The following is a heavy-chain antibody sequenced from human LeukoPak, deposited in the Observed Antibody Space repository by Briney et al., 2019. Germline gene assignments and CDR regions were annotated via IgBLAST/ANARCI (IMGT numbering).Heavy chain of an antibody. CDR2: ISWNSGSI. Sequence: GGSLRLSCAASGFTFDDYAMHWVRQAPGKGLEWVSGISWNSGSIGYADSVKGRFTISRNNAKNSLYLQMNSLRAEDTALYYCAKDLGATFSFADYWGQGTLVTVSS. V-gene: IGHV3-9*01. CDR1: GFTFDDYA. CDR3: AKDLGATFSFADY. D-gene: IGHD1-26*01. J-gene: IGHJ4*02.